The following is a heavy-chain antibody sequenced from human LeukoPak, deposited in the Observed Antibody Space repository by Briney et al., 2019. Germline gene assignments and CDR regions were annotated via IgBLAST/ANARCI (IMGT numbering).Heavy chain of an antibody. CDR1: GYTFTSYG. CDR2: ISAYNGNT. Sequence: ASVKVSCKASGYTFTSYGISWVRQAPGQGLEWMGWISAYNGNTNYAQKLQGRVTMTTDTSTSTAYMELRSLRSDDTAVYYCARIADGYNAYYFDYWGQGTLVTVSS. D-gene: IGHD5-24*01. CDR3: ARIADGYNAYYFDY. V-gene: IGHV1-18*01. J-gene: IGHJ4*02.